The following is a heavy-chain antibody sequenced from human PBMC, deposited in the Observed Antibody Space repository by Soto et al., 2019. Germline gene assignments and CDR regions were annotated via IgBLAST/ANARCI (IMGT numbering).Heavy chain of an antibody. V-gene: IGHV4-34*01. Sequence: PSETLSLTCVVYGGSFSGYYWSWIRQTPGKGLEWIGEINHSGSTNHNPSLKRRVTVSVDTSKNQFSLKLRSVTTADTAVYYCARDYKRENCGSVRCNSLDVWGQGTTVTVSS. CDR2: INHSGST. CDR3: ARDYKRENCGSVRCNSLDV. CDR1: GGSFSGYY. J-gene: IGHJ6*02. D-gene: IGHD2-21*01.